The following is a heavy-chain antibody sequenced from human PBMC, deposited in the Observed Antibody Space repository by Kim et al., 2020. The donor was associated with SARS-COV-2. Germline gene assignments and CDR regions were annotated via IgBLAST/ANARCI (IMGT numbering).Heavy chain of an antibody. D-gene: IGHD1-26*01. CDR1: GFTFNTSP. Sequence: GGSLRLSCAASGFTFNTSPMGWVRQAPGKGLEWVSRISCDGKNTYYADSVKGRVTMSSDKSRNTVYLHMNNLRVEDTAVYYCAKGVINSGFDYWGQGTTVTVSS. V-gene: IGHV3-23*01. CDR3: AKGVINSGFDY. CDR2: ISCDGKNT. J-gene: IGHJ4*02.